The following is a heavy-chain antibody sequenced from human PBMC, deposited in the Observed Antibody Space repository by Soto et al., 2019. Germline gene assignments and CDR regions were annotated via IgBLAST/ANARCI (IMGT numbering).Heavy chain of an antibody. CDR2: ISSSSTI. J-gene: IGHJ1*01. V-gene: IGHV3-48*01. D-gene: IGHD6-13*01. CDR1: CLTYRTDK. Sequence: VAFLRQSCEPCCLTYRTDKVNSVARDRGKGVEWVSYISSSSTIYYADSVKGRFTISRDNAKNSLYLQMNSLRAEDTAVYYCARDLGSSWYPEYFQHWGQ. CDR3: ARDLGSSWYPEYFQH.